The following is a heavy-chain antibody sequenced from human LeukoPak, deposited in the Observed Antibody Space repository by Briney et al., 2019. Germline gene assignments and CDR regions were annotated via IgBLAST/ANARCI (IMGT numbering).Heavy chain of an antibody. V-gene: IGHV3-7*01. Sequence: PGGSLRLSCAASGFTFSSYWMSWVRQAPGKGLEWVANIKQDGSEKYYVDSVKGRFTISRDNGKNSLYLQMNSLRAEDTAVYYCARRKYYYDSSGYYFDYYYMDVWGKGTTVTVSS. J-gene: IGHJ6*03. CDR2: IKQDGSEK. CDR1: GFTFSSYW. D-gene: IGHD3-22*01. CDR3: ARRKYYYDSSGYYFDYYYMDV.